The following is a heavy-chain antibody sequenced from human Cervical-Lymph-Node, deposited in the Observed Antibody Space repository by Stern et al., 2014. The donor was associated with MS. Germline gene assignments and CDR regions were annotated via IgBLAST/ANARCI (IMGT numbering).Heavy chain of an antibody. CDR1: GGSISSYY. CDR2: IYYSGST. J-gene: IGHJ3*02. V-gene: IGHV4-59*01. D-gene: IGHD3-22*01. CDR3: ARAGYYYDSRIAFDI. Sequence: VQLVESGPGLVKPSETLSLTCTVSGGSISSYYWSWIRQPPGKGLEWIGYIYYSGSTNYNPSLKSRVTISVDTSKNQFSLKLSSVTAADTAVYYCARAGYYYDSRIAFDIWGQGTMVTVSS.